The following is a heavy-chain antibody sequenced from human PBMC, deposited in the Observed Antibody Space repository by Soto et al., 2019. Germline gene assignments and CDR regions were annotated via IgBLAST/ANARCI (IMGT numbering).Heavy chain of an antibody. Sequence: PGGSLRLSCAASAFSFSNYNMNWVRQAPGKGLEWVSYISSSSTTIYYADSVKGRFTISRDSAKNSLYLQMNGLRAEDTAVYYCARDDSRGPDALDIWGQGTMVTVSS. CDR1: AFSFSNYN. CDR2: ISSSSTTI. V-gene: IGHV3-48*01. CDR3: ARDDSRGPDALDI. J-gene: IGHJ3*02. D-gene: IGHD6-19*01.